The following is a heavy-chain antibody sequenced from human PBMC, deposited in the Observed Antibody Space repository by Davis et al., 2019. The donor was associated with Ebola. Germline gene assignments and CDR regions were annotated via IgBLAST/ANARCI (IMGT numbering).Heavy chain of an antibody. CDR2: IYRSGST. Sequence: SETLSLTCTVSGGSISSYYWSWIRQPPGKGLEWIGHIYRSGSTYYNPSLQSRVSISLDTSKNQVSLNLSSVTAADTAVYFCARRILMTFGGVGHCNIYLWGRGTLVTVSS. J-gene: IGHJ2*01. CDR1: GGSISSYY. V-gene: IGHV4-59*04. D-gene: IGHD3-16*01. CDR3: ARRILMTFGGVGHCNIYL.